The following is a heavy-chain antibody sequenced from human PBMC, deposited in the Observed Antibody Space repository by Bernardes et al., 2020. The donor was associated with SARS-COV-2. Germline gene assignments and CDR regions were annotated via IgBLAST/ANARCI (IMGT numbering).Heavy chain of an antibody. J-gene: IGHJ6*02. Sequence: GGSLRLSCAASGFTFSSYAMHWVRQAPGKGLEWVAVISYDGSNKYYADSVKGRFTISRDNSKNTLYLQMNSLRAEDTAVYYCARVTPPMDVWGQGTTVTVSS. CDR2: ISYDGSNK. V-gene: IGHV3-30-3*01. CDR1: GFTFSSYA. CDR3: ARVTPPMDV.